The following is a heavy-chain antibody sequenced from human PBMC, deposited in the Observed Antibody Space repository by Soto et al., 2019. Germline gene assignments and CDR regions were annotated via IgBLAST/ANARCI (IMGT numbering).Heavy chain of an antibody. J-gene: IGHJ6*02. CDR2: IYYSGST. D-gene: IGHD1-7*01. Sequence: PSETLSLTCAVYGGSFSGYYWSWIRQPPGKGLEWIGYIYYSGSTNYNPSLKSRVAISADASTKQFSLTLSSVTAADTAVYYCAREGLTGTIGLYYYYGMDVWGQGTTVTVSS. CDR3: AREGLTGTIGLYYYYGMDV. V-gene: IGHV4-59*12. CDR1: GGSFSGYY.